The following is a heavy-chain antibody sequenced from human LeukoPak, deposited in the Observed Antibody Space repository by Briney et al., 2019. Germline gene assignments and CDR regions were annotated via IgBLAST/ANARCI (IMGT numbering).Heavy chain of an antibody. V-gene: IGHV4-30-2*01. CDR2: IYHSGST. Sequence: PSQTLSLTCAVSGGSIISGGYSWSWIRQPPGKGLEWIGYIYHSGSTYYNPSLKSRVTMSVDRSKNQFSLKLSSVTAADTAVYYCARARGYSYGYFDYWGQATLVTVSS. J-gene: IGHJ4*02. CDR3: ARARGYSYGYFDY. D-gene: IGHD5-18*01. CDR1: GGSIISGGYS.